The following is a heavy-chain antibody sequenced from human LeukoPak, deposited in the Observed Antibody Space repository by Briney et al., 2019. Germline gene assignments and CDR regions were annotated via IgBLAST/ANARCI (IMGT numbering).Heavy chain of an antibody. CDR1: GFTFSSYA. V-gene: IGHV3-23*01. D-gene: IGHD6-13*01. CDR3: AKDRGLRDSSWY. J-gene: IGHJ4*02. CDR2: ISGSGGST. Sequence: GGSLRLSCAASGFTFSSYAMSWVRQAPGKGLEWASAISGSGGSTYYADSVKGRFTISRDNSKNTLYLQMNSLRAEDTAVYYCAKDRGLRDSSWYWGQGTLVTVSS.